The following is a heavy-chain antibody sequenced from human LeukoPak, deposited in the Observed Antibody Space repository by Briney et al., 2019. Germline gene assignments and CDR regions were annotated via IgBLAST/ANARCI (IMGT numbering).Heavy chain of an antibody. CDR1: GFTFRNYG. D-gene: IGHD2-15*01. CDR2: IWYDGSNK. Sequence: PGGSLRLSCAASGFTFRNYGMHWVRQAAGKGLEWVAGIWYDGSNKNYADSVKGRSTISRDNSKNTLYLQMNSLRAEDTAVYYCAKEGPVVGASGFVIWGQGTMVTVSS. J-gene: IGHJ3*02. CDR3: AKEGPVVGASGFVI. V-gene: IGHV3-33*06.